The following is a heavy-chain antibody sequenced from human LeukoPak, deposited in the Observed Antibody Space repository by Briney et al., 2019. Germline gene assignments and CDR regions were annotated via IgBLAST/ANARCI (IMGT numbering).Heavy chain of an antibody. CDR1: GFTFSSYW. CDR3: AREVRLGELSFFDY. CDR2: IKQDGSEK. V-gene: IGHV3-7*01. Sequence: TGGSLRLSCAASGFTFSSYWMSWVRQAPGKGLEWVANIKQDGSEKYYVDSVKGRFTISRDNAKNSLYLQMNSLRAEDTAVYYCAREVRLGELSFFDYWGQGTLVTVSS. D-gene: IGHD3-16*02. J-gene: IGHJ4*02.